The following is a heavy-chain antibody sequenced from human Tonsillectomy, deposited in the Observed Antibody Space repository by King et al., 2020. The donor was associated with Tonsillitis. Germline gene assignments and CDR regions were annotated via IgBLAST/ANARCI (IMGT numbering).Heavy chain of an antibody. CDR3: ARDLWEMTTVTSGAFDI. CDR1: GFTFDDYG. D-gene: IGHD4-17*01. J-gene: IGHJ3*02. CDR2: INWNGGST. Sequence: QLVQSGGGVVRPGGSLRLSCAASGFTFDDYGMSWVRQAPGKGLEWVSGINWNGGSTGYADSVKGRFTISRDNAKNSLYLQMNSLRAEDTALYYCARDLWEMTTVTSGAFDIWGQGTMVTVSS. V-gene: IGHV3-20*04.